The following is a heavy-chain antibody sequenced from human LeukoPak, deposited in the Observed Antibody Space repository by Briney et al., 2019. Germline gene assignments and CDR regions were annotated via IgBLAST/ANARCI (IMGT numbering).Heavy chain of an antibody. J-gene: IGHJ6*03. CDR3: ARARAPYCGGDCYHYYYYMDV. D-gene: IGHD2-21*02. Sequence: SQTLSLTCTVSGGSISSGSYYWSWIWQPAGKGLEWIGRIYTSGSTNYNPSLKSRVTISVDTSKNQFSLKLSSVTAADTAVYYCARARAPYCGGDCYHYYYYMDVWGKGTTVTISS. V-gene: IGHV4-61*02. CDR1: GGSISSGSYY. CDR2: IYTSGST.